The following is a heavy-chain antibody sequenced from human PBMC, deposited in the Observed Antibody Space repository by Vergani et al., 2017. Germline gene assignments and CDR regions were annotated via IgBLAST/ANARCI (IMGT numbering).Heavy chain of an antibody. CDR3: ARNRPGTYQLLLLYNWFDP. V-gene: IGHV4-34*02. CDR1: GESFSSFY. D-gene: IGHD2-2*01. CDR2: INNDGHT. Sequence: QVQLQQWGAGVVKPSGTLSLTCAVFGESFSSFYWSWIRQPPGKGLEWIGEINNDGHTNYNPSLESRVTISVDTSKNQFSLKLSSVTAADTAVYYCARNRPGTYQLLLLYNWFDPWGQGTLVTVSS. J-gene: IGHJ5*02.